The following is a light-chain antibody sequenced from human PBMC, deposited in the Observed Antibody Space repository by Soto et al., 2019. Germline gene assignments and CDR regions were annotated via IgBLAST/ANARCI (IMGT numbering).Light chain of an antibody. J-gene: IGKJ4*01. CDR3: QQLNSYPIT. Sequence: DIQLTQSPSFLSASVGDRVTITCRASQGISSYLAWYQQKPGKAPKLLIYAASTLQSGVPSRFSGSGSGTDFTLPISCLQPEDFATYSCQQLNSYPITFGGGTKVEIK. V-gene: IGKV1-9*01. CDR1: QGISSY. CDR2: AAS.